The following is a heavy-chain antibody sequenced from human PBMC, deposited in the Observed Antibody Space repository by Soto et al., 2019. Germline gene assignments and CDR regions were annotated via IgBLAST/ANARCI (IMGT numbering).Heavy chain of an antibody. CDR3: ARLGAYYQSLAP. J-gene: IGHJ5*02. Sequence: SETLSLTCTVSGGTVSPYDWSWIRQPPGKGLEWVGYIYYGGTTSYNPTLKSRVNISLETSKSQFSLRLTSVTAADSAVYYCARLGAYYQSLAPWGPGTLVT. CDR1: GGTVSPYD. CDR2: IYYGGTT. V-gene: IGHV4-59*08. D-gene: IGHD2-21*01.